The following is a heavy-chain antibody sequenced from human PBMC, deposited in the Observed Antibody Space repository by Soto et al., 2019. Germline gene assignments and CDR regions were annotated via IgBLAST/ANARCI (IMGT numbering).Heavy chain of an antibody. CDR1: GGSISSGGYS. CDR2: IYHSGST. CDR3: ARPKTIGAAAGKGWFDP. D-gene: IGHD6-13*01. Sequence: SETLSLTCAVSGGSISSGGYSWSWIRQPPGKGLEWIGYIYHSGSTYYNPSLKSRVTISVDRSKNQFSLKLSSVTAADTAMYYCARPKTIGAAAGKGWFDPWGQGTLVTVSS. V-gene: IGHV4-30-2*01. J-gene: IGHJ5*02.